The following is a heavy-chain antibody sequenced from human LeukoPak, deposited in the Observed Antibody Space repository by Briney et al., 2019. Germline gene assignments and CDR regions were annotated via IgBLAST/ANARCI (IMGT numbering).Heavy chain of an antibody. Sequence: PGGSLRLSCAASGFSFNNAWMTWVRQAPGKGLEWVGRIKSKTDGGTTDYGAPVKDRFSISRDDSKNTLYLQMNSLKNEDTAVYYCTRGMATVVTPYFWGQGTLVTVSS. CDR3: TRGMATVVTPYF. J-gene: IGHJ4*02. V-gene: IGHV3-15*01. D-gene: IGHD4-23*01. CDR2: IKSKTDGGTT. CDR1: GFSFNNAW.